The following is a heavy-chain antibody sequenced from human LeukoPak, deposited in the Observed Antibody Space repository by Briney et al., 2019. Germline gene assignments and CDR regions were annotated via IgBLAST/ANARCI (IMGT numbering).Heavy chain of an antibody. V-gene: IGHV3-30*18. Sequence: GGSLRLSCAASGFTFSSYGMHWVRQAPGKGLEWVAVISYDGSNKYYADSVKGRFTISRDNSKNTLYLQMNSLRAEDTAVYYCAKLWLAYCGGDCYSYFDLWGRGTLVTVSS. CDR2: ISYDGSNK. CDR1: GFTFSSYG. J-gene: IGHJ2*01. D-gene: IGHD2-21*02. CDR3: AKLWLAYCGGDCYSYFDL.